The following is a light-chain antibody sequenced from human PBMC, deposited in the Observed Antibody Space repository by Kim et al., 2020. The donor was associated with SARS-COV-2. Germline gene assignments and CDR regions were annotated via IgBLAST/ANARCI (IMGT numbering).Light chain of an antibody. CDR2: GNS. CDR1: NSNIGAGYD. Sequence: QSVLTQPPSVSGAPGQRVTISCTGSNSNIGAGYDVHWYQQLPGTAPKLLIYGNSNRPSGVPDRFSGSKSGTSASLAITGLQAEDEADYYCQSYDSSLSLYVFGTGTKVTVL. J-gene: IGLJ1*01. CDR3: QSYDSSLSLYV. V-gene: IGLV1-40*01.